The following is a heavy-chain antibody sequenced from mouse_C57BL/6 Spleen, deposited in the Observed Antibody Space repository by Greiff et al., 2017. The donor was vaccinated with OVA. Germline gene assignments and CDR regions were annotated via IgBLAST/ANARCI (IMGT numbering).Heavy chain of an antibody. V-gene: IGHV1-42*01. CDR1: GYSFPGYY. CDR3: ARRAYYSNYGAMDY. Sequence: EVQLQQSGPELVKPGASVKISCKASGYSFPGYYMNWVKQSPEKSLEWIGEINPSTGGTTYNQKFKAKATLTVDKSSSTAYMQLKSLTSEDSAVYYCARRAYYSNYGAMDYWGQGTSVTVSS. J-gene: IGHJ4*01. D-gene: IGHD2-5*01. CDR2: INPSTGGT.